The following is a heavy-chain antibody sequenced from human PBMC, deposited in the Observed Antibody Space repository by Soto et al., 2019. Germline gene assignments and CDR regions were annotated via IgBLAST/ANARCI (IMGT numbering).Heavy chain of an antibody. Sequence: ASVKVSCKASGYTFTSYDINWVRQATGQGLEWMGWMNPNSGNTGYAQKFQGRVTMTRNTSISTGYMELSSLRSEDTAVYYCVAYDFWSGYSQNPTNDYWGQGTLVTVSS. CDR2: MNPNSGNT. CDR3: VAYDFWSGYSQNPTNDY. CDR1: GYTFTSYD. V-gene: IGHV1-8*01. J-gene: IGHJ4*02. D-gene: IGHD3-3*01.